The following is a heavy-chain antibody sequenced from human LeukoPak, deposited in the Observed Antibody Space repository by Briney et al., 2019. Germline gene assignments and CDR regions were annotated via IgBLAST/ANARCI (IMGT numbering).Heavy chain of an antibody. CDR1: GGSISSGGYY. CDR3: ARLRFLEWFHRGPYYFDY. CDR2: INHSGST. J-gene: IGHJ4*02. D-gene: IGHD3-3*01. V-gene: IGHV4-34*01. Sequence: SETLSLTCAVSGGSISSGGYYWSWIRQPPGKGLEWIGEINHSGSTNYNPSLKSRVTISVDTSKNQFFLKLSSVTAADTAVYYCARLRFLEWFHRGPYYFDYWGQGTLVTVSS.